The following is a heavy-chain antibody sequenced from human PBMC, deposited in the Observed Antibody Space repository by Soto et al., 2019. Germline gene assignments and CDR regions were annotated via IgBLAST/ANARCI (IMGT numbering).Heavy chain of an antibody. Sequence: QVQLVESGGGVVQPGRSLRLSCAASGFTFSTYAMHWVRQAPGKGLEWVAVISDDGSRKYYADSVKGRFTISRDNSKNTLFLEMNSLRPEDTAVFYCATSIAAAGSFYYYAMDVWGQGTTVTVSS. CDR2: ISDDGSRK. D-gene: IGHD6-13*01. CDR1: GFTFSTYA. J-gene: IGHJ6*02. V-gene: IGHV3-30-3*01. CDR3: ATSIAAAGSFYYYAMDV.